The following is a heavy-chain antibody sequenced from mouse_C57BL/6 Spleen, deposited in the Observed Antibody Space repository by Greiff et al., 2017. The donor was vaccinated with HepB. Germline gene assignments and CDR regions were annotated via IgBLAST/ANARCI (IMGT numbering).Heavy chain of an antibody. CDR2: IYPGSGST. J-gene: IGHJ3*01. CDR3: ARHDFAY. CDR1: GYTSTSYW. Sequence: QVQLQQSGAELVKPGASVKMSCKASGYTSTSYWITWVKQRPGQGLEWIGDIYPGSGSTNYNEKFKSKATLTVDTSSSTAYMQLSSLTSEDSAVYYCARHDFAYWGQGTLVTVSA. V-gene: IGHV1-55*01.